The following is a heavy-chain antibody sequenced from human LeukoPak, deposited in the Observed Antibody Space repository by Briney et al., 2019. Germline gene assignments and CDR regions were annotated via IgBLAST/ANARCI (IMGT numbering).Heavy chain of an antibody. V-gene: IGHV3-53*01. Sequence: GGSLRLSCAASGFTVSSNYMSWVRQAPGKGLEWVSVIYSGGSTYYADSVKGRFTISRDNSKNTLYLQTNSLRAEDTAVYYCARDVVGALDYWGQGTLVTVSS. CDR2: IYSGGST. CDR1: GFTVSSNY. D-gene: IGHD1-26*01. J-gene: IGHJ4*02. CDR3: ARDVVGALDY.